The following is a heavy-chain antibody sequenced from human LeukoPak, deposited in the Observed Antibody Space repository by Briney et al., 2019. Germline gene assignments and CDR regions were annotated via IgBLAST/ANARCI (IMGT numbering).Heavy chain of an antibody. J-gene: IGHJ4*02. CDR3: ARVVRFGELGY. Sequence: GGSLRLSCAASGFTFSSYWMSWVRQAPGKGLEWVANIKQDGSEKYYVDSVKGRFTISRDNAGNSLYLQMNSLRAEDTAVYYCARVVRFGELGYWGQGTLVTVSS. CDR1: GFTFSSYW. D-gene: IGHD3-10*01. CDR2: IKQDGSEK. V-gene: IGHV3-7*01.